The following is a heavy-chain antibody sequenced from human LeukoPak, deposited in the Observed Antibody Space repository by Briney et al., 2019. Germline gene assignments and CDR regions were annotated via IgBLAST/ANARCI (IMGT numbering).Heavy chain of an antibody. J-gene: IGHJ4*02. V-gene: IGHV3-23*01. CDR2: ISGDGVGT. Sequence: GGSLRLSCVASGFTFSSYTMNWVRQAPGKGLEWVSAISGDGVGTYYADSVKGRFTISRDNSKNTLYLQMNSLRAEDTAVYYCAKDEAAAAGKVDYWGQGTLVTVSS. CDR1: GFTFSSYT. CDR3: AKDEAAAAGKVDY. D-gene: IGHD6-13*01.